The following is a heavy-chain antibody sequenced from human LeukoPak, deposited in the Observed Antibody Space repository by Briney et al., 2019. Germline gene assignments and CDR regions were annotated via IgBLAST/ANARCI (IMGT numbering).Heavy chain of an antibody. CDR2: ISYGGSNK. Sequence: PGGSLRLSCAASGFTFSSYGMHWVRQAPGKGLEWVAVISYGGSNKYYADSVKGRFTISRDNSKNTLYLQMNSLRAEDTAVYYCAKDRDRYSSSWYDYWGQGTLVTVSS. D-gene: IGHD6-13*01. V-gene: IGHV3-30*18. J-gene: IGHJ4*02. CDR1: GFTFSSYG. CDR3: AKDRDRYSSSWYDY.